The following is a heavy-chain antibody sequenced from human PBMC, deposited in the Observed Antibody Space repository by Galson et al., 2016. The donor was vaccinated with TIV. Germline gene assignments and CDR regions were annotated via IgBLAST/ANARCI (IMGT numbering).Heavy chain of an antibody. CDR3: ASVAWFPGLSLDN. CDR2: FDPEAGRT. D-gene: IGHD2/OR15-2a*01. J-gene: IGHJ4*02. Sequence: SVKVSCKVSGYTLSEIAMHWVRQAPGEGLEWVGGFDPEAGRTIYAQKLEGRVTLTDDTSTDTAFLELSSLRFEDTAVYYCASVAWFPGLSLDNWGQGTLVTVSS. CDR1: GYTLSEIA. V-gene: IGHV1-24*01.